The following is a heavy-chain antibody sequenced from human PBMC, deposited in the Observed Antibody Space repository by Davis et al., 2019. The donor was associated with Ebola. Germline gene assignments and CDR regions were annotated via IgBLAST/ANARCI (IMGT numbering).Heavy chain of an antibody. J-gene: IGHJ6*03. CDR2: IKQDGSEK. V-gene: IGHV3-7*01. Sequence: GESLKISCAASGFTFSSYWMSWVRQAPGKGLEWVANIKQDGSEKYYVDSVKGRFTISRDNAKNSLYLQMNSLRAEDTAVYYCARDAYCGGDCYSAFYYYYYYMDVWGKGTTVTVSS. CDR3: ARDAYCGGDCYSAFYYYYYYMDV. D-gene: IGHD2-21*01. CDR1: GFTFSSYW.